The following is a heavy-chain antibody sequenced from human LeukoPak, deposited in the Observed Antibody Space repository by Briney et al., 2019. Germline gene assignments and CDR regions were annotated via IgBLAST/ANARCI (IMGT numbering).Heavy chain of an antibody. J-gene: IGHJ4*02. CDR2: ISSSGSTI. V-gene: IGHV3-48*03. CDR3: ARDQGYSGYDLAPVEMATIPFDY. Sequence: PGGSLRLSCAASGFTFSSYEMNWVRQAPGKGLEWVSYISSSGSTIYYADSVKGRFTISRDNAKNSLYLQMNSLRAEDTAVYYCARDQGYSGYDLAPVEMATIPFDYWGQGTLVTVSS. D-gene: IGHD5-24*01. CDR1: GFTFSSYE.